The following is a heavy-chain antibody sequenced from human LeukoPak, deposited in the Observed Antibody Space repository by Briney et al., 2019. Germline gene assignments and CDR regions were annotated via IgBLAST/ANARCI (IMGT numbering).Heavy chain of an antibody. CDR1: GGSITSYY. Sequence: ASETLSLTCTVSGGSITSYYWSWIRQPPGKGLEWIGYIYYSGSTNYNPSLKSRVTISVDTSKTQFSLKLSSVTAADTAVYYCARSAVAAAGPYNWFEPWGQGTLVTVSS. CDR3: ARSAVAAAGPYNWFEP. D-gene: IGHD6-13*01. CDR2: IYYSGST. J-gene: IGHJ5*02. V-gene: IGHV4-59*08.